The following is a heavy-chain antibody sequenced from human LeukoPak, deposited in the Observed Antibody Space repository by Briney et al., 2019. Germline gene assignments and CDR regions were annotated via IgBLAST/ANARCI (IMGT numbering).Heavy chain of an antibody. V-gene: IGHV3-15*01. CDR1: GLTFSNAW. J-gene: IGHJ4*02. D-gene: IGHD1-14*01. CDR3: TTELDVRPNHY. CDR2: IKRKSDGGTT. Sequence: RGSLRLSCAASGLTFSNAWMSWVRQAPGKGLEWVGRIKRKSDGGTTDYAAPVKGRFTISRDDSKNTLYLQMNSLKSEDTAVYYCTTELDVRPNHYWGQGTLVTVSS.